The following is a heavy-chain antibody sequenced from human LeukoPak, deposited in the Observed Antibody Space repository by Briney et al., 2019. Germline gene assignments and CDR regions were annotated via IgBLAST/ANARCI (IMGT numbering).Heavy chain of an antibody. CDR2: ISYDGSNK. J-gene: IGHJ3*02. D-gene: IGHD3-10*01. CDR3: ATASVYGTGSYRHDAFDT. V-gene: IGHV3-30-3*01. CDR1: GCTFSSYA. Sequence: GRSVKLSCEASGCTFSSYAMHWVRQAPGKGLEWVGVISYDGSNKYYAHYVQGRFTISRDNSKNTLYLQMNGLRAEDTAVYYCATASVYGTGSYRHDAFDTRGQGTMVTGPS.